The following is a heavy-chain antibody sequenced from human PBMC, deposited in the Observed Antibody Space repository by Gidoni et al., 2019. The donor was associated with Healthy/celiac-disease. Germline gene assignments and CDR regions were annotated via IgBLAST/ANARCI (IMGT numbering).Heavy chain of an antibody. D-gene: IGHD3-22*01. V-gene: IGHV1-69*04. Sequence: QVQLVQSGAEVKQPGSSVKVSCKASGGTFSRYAISWVRQAPGQGLEWMGRIIPILGIANYAQKFQGRVTITADKSTSTAYMELSSLRSEDTAVYYCARDPGGYYYDSSGAGYWGQGTLVTVSS. CDR2: IIPILGIA. J-gene: IGHJ4*02. CDR1: GGTFSRYA. CDR3: ARDPGGYYYDSSGAGY.